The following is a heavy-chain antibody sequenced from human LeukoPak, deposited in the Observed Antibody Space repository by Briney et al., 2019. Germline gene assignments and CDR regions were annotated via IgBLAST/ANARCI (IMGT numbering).Heavy chain of an antibody. J-gene: IGHJ5*02. CDR1: GYTFTSYD. Sequence: ASVKVSCKASGYTFTSYDINWVRQAPGQGLEWMGWMNPNSGNTGYAQKFQGRVTMTRNTSISTAYMELSSLRSEDTAVYYCARTLWFGELLPRSFNWFDPWGQGTLVTVSS. V-gene: IGHV1-8*02. CDR2: MNPNSGNT. D-gene: IGHD3-10*01. CDR3: ARTLWFGELLPRSFNWFDP.